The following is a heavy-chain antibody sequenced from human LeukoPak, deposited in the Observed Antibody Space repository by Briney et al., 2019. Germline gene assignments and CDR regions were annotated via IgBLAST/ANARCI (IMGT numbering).Heavy chain of an antibody. J-gene: IGHJ4*02. V-gene: IGHV3-30-3*01. CDR1: GFSFTSYA. CDR2: ISYDGSNK. CDR3: ARDPSPVY. Sequence: SLRLSCAAFGFSFTSYAMHWVRQAPGKGLEWVAVISYDGSNKYYADSVRGRFTISRDNSKNTLYLQMSSLRTEDTAVYYCARDPSPVYWGQGTLVTVSS.